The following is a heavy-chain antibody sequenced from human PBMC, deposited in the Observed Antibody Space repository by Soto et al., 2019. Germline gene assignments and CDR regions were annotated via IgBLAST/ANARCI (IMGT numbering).Heavy chain of an antibody. J-gene: IGHJ6*02. CDR3: ARANYGSGSNYYYGMDV. D-gene: IGHD3-10*01. CDR2: ISSSGSTI. CDR1: GFTFSDYY. Sequence: GGSLRLSCAASGFTFSDYYMSWIRQAPGKGLEWVSYISSSGSTIYYADSVKGRFTISRDNSKNTLSLQMNSLRAEDTAVYYCARANYGSGSNYYYGMDVWGQGTTVTVSS. V-gene: IGHV3-11*04.